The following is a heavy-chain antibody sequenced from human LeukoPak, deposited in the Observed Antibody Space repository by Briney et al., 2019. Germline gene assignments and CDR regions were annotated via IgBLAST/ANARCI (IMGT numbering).Heavy chain of an antibody. V-gene: IGHV3-7*01. CDR1: GLTLYSHW. Sequence: QPGVSLRLSCAASGLTLYSHWISWVRQAPRKGREGVANIKQDGSEKYYADSVKGRFTISRDNAKDSLYLLMNSLRAEDTAVYYCASGDSFDIWGQGTMVTVSS. CDR2: IKQDGSEK. CDR3: ASGDSFDI. J-gene: IGHJ3*02.